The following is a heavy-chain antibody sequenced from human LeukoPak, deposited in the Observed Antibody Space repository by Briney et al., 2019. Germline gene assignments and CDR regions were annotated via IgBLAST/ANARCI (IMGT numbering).Heavy chain of an antibody. CDR2: ISGSGGST. D-gene: IGHD3-22*01. Sequence: PGGSLRLSCAASGFTFSSYAMGWVRQAPGKGLEWVSAISGSGGSTYYADSVKGRFTISRDNSKNTLYLQMNSLRAEDTAVYYCAKDGYYYDSSGPSLLSYFDYWGQGTLVTVSS. V-gene: IGHV3-23*01. CDR1: GFTFSSYA. J-gene: IGHJ4*02. CDR3: AKDGYYYDSSGPSLLSYFDY.